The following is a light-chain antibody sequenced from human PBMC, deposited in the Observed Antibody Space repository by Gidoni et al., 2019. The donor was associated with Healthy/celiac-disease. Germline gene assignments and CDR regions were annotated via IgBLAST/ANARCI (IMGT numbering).Light chain of an antibody. CDR1: QGISSA. Sequence: AIQLTQSPSSLSASVGDRVTIPCRASQGISSALAWYQQKPGKAPKLLIYDASSLESGVPSRFSGSGSGTDFTLTISSLQPEDFATYYCQQFNSYPPSLTFGEGTKVEIK. J-gene: IGKJ4*01. CDR2: DAS. CDR3: QQFNSYPPSLT. V-gene: IGKV1-13*02.